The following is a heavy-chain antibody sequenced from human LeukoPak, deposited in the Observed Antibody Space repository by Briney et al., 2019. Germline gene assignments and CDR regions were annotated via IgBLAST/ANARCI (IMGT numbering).Heavy chain of an antibody. CDR2: INHSGST. J-gene: IGHJ1*01. Sequence: ASETLSLTCAVYGGSLSGYYWSWIRQPPGKGLEWIGEINHSGSTNYNPSLKSRVTISVDTSKNQLSLKLSSMTAADTAVYYCARGVTSGWYGDFQHWGQGTLVTVSS. D-gene: IGHD6-19*01. V-gene: IGHV4-34*01. CDR1: GGSLSGYY. CDR3: ARGVTSGWYGDFQH.